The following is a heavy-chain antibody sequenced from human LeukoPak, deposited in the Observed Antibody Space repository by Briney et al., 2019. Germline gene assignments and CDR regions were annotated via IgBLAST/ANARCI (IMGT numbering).Heavy chain of an antibody. J-gene: IGHJ6*03. V-gene: IGHV4-39*07. Sequence: PSETLSLTCTVSGGSISSANYYWGWIRQPPGKGLEWIGSVYHSGSTYYNPSLKSRVTISVDTSKNQFSLKLSSVTAADTAVYYCASGVVRGVIIGYYYMDVWGKGTTVTVSS. CDR3: ASGVVRGVIIGYYYMDV. D-gene: IGHD3-10*01. CDR1: GGSISSANYY. CDR2: VYHSGST.